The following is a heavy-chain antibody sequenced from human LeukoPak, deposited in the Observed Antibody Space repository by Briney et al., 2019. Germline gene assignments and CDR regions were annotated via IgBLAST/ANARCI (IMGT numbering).Heavy chain of an antibody. Sequence: ASVTVSCKASGYTFTSHYIHWVRQAPGQGLEWMGIISPSGGSTTYAQKFQGRVTMTRDTSITTAYMELTRLTSDDTAVYYCARYCSSTSCYSDYWGQGTLVTVSS. CDR2: ISPSGGST. CDR1: GYTFTSHY. CDR3: ARYCSSTSCYSDY. V-gene: IGHV1-46*01. D-gene: IGHD2-2*01. J-gene: IGHJ4*02.